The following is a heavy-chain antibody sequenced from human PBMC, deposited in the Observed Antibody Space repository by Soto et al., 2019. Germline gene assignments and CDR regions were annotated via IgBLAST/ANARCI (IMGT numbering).Heavy chain of an antibody. Sequence: EVQLLESGGGLVQPGGSLRLSCAASGFTFTSYAMTWVRHAPGKGLEWDAYISSGSGGSTYYADSVKGRFTISRDNSRNTLYLQMNSLRAEDTAVYYCAKSSKGGSSCYFPHDYWGQGALVNVSS. CDR3: AKSSKGGSSCYFPHDY. CDR2: ISSGSGGST. J-gene: IGHJ4*02. CDR1: GFTFTSYA. D-gene: IGHD6-13*01. V-gene: IGHV3-23*01.